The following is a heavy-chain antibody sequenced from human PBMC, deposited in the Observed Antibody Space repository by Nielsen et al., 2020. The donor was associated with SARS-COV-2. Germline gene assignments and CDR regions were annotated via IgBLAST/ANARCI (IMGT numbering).Heavy chain of an antibody. Sequence: SETLSLTCTVSGGSISSYYWSWIRQPPGKGLEWIGYIYYSGSTNYNPSLKSRVTISVDTSKNQFSLKLSSVTAADTAVYYCVRDRFLGDGIWAMTTDYYGMDVWGQGTTVTVSS. CDR3: VRDRFLGDGIWAMTTDYYGMDV. CDR1: GGSISSYY. V-gene: IGHV4-59*01. CDR2: IYYSGST. J-gene: IGHJ6*02. D-gene: IGHD4-17*01.